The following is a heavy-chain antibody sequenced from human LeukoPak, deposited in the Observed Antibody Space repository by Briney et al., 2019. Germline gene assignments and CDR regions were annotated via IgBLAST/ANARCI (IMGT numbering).Heavy chain of an antibody. CDR2: IIPIFGTA. CDR1: GYTFTTYD. Sequence: SVKVSCKASGYTFTTYDINWVRQAPGQGLEWMGGIIPIFGTANYAQKFQGRVTITADKFTSTAYMELSSLRSEDTAVYYCARNDFWSGYGALYYYYMDVWGKGTTVTVSS. J-gene: IGHJ6*03. D-gene: IGHD3-3*01. CDR3: ARNDFWSGYGALYYYYMDV. V-gene: IGHV1-69*06.